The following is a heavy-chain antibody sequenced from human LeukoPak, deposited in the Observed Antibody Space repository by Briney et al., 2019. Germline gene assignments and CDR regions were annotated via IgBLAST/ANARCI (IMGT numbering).Heavy chain of an antibody. D-gene: IGHD2-15*01. J-gene: IGHJ5*02. CDR1: GYIFISYT. Sequence: ASVKVSCKATGYIFISYTIAWVRPAPGQGLEWMGWISASSGNTKYAQKLEGRVCMSTDTSTATAYLELRTLRRDDTAVYYCTRPRFCSDSTCNTYIEPWGQGPLVSVTS. CDR3: TRPRFCSDSTCNTYIEP. CDR2: ISASSGNT. V-gene: IGHV1-18*01.